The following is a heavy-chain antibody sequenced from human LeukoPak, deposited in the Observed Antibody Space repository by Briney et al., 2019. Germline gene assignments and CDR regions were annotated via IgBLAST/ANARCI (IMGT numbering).Heavy chain of an antibody. CDR1: GFTFSVDY. CDR2: ISSTYIYT. J-gene: IGHJ4*01. Sequence: PGGSLSLSCAASGFTFSVDYMSWVRLAPGKGREWLSYISSTYIYTNYADSVKGRCSLSTVNAKNSLNQQMNSLEAENTAMYYCTRVYHGSGMLDFWGQGTLVTVSS. V-gene: IGHV3-11*05. D-gene: IGHD3-10*01. CDR3: TRVYHGSGMLDF.